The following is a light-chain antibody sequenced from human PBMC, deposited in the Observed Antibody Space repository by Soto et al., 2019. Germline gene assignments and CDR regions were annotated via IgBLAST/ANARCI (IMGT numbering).Light chain of an antibody. CDR3: QAWDSVTAWV. CDR2: QDN. CDR1: KLGDKY. Sequence: SYELTQPPSVSVSQGQTASITCSGDKLGDKYGCWYQQKPGQSPVLVIYQDNKRPSGIPERFSGSNSGNTATLTISGTQAMDEADYYCQAWDSVTAWVFGGGTKLTVL. V-gene: IGLV3-1*01. J-gene: IGLJ3*02.